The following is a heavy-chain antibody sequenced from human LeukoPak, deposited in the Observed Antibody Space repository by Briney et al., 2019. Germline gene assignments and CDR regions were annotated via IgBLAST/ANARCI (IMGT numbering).Heavy chain of an antibody. CDR3: AKDSLGYSSGFDAFDI. D-gene: IGHD6-19*01. V-gene: IGHV3-23*01. CDR2: ISGSGGST. Sequence: PGGSLRLSCAASGFTFSSYAMSWVRQAPGKGLEWVSAISGSGGSTYYADSVKGRFTISRDNSKNTLYLQMNSLRAEDTAVYYCAKDSLGYSSGFDAFDIWGQGTIVTVSS. CDR1: GFTFSSYA. J-gene: IGHJ3*02.